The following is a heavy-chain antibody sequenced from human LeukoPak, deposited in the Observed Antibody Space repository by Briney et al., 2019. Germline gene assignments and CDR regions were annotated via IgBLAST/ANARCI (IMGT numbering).Heavy chain of an antibody. V-gene: IGHV3-7*01. CDR1: GFTSSSYW. CDR2: ITQDGSEK. J-gene: IGHJ4*02. D-gene: IGHD6-6*01. CDR3: ARDGSRYSSSSDFDY. Sequence: QPGGPMRLSCAASGFTSSSYWMSWVRQAPGKGLGWVANITQDGSEKYYVDSVKGRFTISRDNAKNSLYLQMNSLRAEDTAVYYCARDGSRYSSSSDFDYWGQGTLVTVSS.